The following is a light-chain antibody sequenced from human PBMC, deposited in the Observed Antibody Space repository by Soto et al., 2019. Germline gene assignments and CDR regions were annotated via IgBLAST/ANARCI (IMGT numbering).Light chain of an antibody. CDR3: QQLHSYPIT. CDR2: GSS. CDR1: RAMNTY. Sequence: DIQLTQSPSFLSASVVDRVTISCRASRAMNTYIACYQQRPGAAPKLLVYGSSTFYTGVPSRFSGSESGAVFTLTISSLQPEDFATYYCQQLHSYPITFGQGTRLEIK. V-gene: IGKV1-9*01. J-gene: IGKJ5*01.